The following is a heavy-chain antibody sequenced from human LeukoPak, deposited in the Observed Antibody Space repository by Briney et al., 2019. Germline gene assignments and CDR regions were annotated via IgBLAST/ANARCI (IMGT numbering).Heavy chain of an antibody. D-gene: IGHD6-13*01. CDR3: ARQGAGIAAAGMFDY. J-gene: IGHJ4*02. Sequence: SETLSLTCTVSGGSTSSSSYYWGWIRQPPGKGLEWIGSIYYSGSTYYNPSLKSRVTISVDTSKNQFSLKLSSVTAADTAVYYCARQGAGIAAAGMFDYWGQGTLVTVSS. CDR2: IYYSGST. V-gene: IGHV4-39*01. CDR1: GGSTSSSSYY.